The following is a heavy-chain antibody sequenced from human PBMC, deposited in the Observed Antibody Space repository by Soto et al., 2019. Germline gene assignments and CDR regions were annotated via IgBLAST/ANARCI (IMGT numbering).Heavy chain of an antibody. V-gene: IGHV3-30*03. D-gene: IGHD3-16*01. Sequence: QVQLVESGGGVVQPGRSLRLSCAASGFTFTSYGMHWVRQAPGKGLEWVALISYDGTKGYYADSVKGRFTISRDISKNTQFLQMNSLRAEDTAVYYCARRSSPYIDSEVGADFWGQGTLVTVSS. CDR1: GFTFTSYG. CDR3: ARRSSPYIDSEVGADF. J-gene: IGHJ4*02. CDR2: ISYDGTKG.